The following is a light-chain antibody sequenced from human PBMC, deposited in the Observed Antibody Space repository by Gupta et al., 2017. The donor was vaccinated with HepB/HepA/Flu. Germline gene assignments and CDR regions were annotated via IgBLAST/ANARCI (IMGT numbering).Light chain of an antibody. CDR2: DTT. Sequence: QAVVTQESSLTVSPGGTVTLPCDSSTGPVTSSHFPYWLQQKPGQAPRTLIYDTTYKHSWTPARFSGSLLGGKAALTLSGAQPEDEAEYYCLVSYSGARVFGGGTRLTVL. CDR1: TGPVTSSHF. J-gene: IGLJ3*02. CDR3: LVSYSGARV. V-gene: IGLV7-46*01.